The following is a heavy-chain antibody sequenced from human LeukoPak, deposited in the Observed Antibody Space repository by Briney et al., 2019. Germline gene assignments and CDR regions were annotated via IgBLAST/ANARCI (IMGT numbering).Heavy chain of an antibody. D-gene: IGHD4-17*01. V-gene: IGHV3-23*01. CDR1: GFTFSSYA. Sequence: GGSLRLSCAASGFTFSSYAMSWVGQAPGEGLGWVSAISGSCGSTYYADSVKGRFSISRDNSRNKLYLQMNSLRAEDTAVYDCAKVEESCSHYGIGSLDYWGQGTLVTVSS. J-gene: IGHJ4*02. CDR3: AKVEESCSHYGIGSLDY. CDR2: ISGSCGST.